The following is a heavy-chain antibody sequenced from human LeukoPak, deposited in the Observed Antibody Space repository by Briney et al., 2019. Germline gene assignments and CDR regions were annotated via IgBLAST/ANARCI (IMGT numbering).Heavy chain of an antibody. CDR1: GFTFSRYA. D-gene: IGHD2-15*01. J-gene: IGHJ4*02. Sequence: GGSLRLSCAASGFTFSRYALNWVRQAPGKGLEYVSAISPDGGTTYYADSVKGRFTISRDNSKNTLYLQMGSLRAEDMAVYYCARVLPGGSCYDYWGQGTLVTVSS. CDR2: ISPDGGTT. CDR3: ARVLPGGSCYDY. V-gene: IGHV3-64*02.